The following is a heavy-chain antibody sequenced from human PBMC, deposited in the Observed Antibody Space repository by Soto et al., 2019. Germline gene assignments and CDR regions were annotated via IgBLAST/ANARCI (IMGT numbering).Heavy chain of an antibody. Sequence: ASETLSLTCTVSGGSLSSGDYYWSWIRQPPGKGLEWLGYIHNSGGTYYNPSLKSRITSSLDTSKNQFSLSLSSVTAADTAVYFCARIGMVYGIVTNKWFDRWGQGTLVTVSS. CDR1: GGSLSSGDYY. J-gene: IGHJ5*02. D-gene: IGHD2-8*01. CDR2: IHNSGGT. V-gene: IGHV4-30-4*01. CDR3: ARIGMVYGIVTNKWFDR.